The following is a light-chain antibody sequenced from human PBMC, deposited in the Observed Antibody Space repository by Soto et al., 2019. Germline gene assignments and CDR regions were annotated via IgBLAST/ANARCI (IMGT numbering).Light chain of an antibody. Sequence: DVQMTQSPSCVCESVGDRFAVTCQASQGISRSLAWYQQKPGKAPKLLIYSASSLQSGVPSRLSGSGFGTDFTLTISSLKTEDFATYYCQQADTFPITFGHGTRLEIK. CDR3: QQADTFPIT. CDR2: SAS. CDR1: QGISRS. J-gene: IGKJ5*01. V-gene: IGKV1D-12*01.